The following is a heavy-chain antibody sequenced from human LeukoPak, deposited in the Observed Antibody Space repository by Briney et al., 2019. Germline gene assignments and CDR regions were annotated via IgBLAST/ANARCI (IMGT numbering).Heavy chain of an antibody. CDR2: ISSSSSYI. CDR3: ARGIDYSNYDYYYYYYMDV. D-gene: IGHD4-11*01. J-gene: IGHJ6*03. Sequence: GGSLRLSCAASGFTFSSYGMSWVRQAPGKGLEWASSISSSSSYIYYADSVKGRFTISRDNAKNSLYLQMNSLRAEDTAVYYCARGIDYSNYDYYYYYYMDVWGKGTTVTVSS. V-gene: IGHV3-21*01. CDR1: GFTFSSYG.